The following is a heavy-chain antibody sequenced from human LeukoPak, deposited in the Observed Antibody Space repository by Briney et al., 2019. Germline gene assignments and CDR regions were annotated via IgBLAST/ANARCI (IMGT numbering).Heavy chain of an antibody. J-gene: IGHJ4*02. CDR1: GGSISTYY. D-gene: IGHD5-18*01. Sequence: SETLSLTCTVSGGSISTYYWNWIRQPPGKGLEGIGYIFYSGTTNYNPSLKSRVSMSVDTSKNQFSLKLSSVTAADTAVYYCARGRKYISGYRVTELGAGYSDYWGQGTLVTVSS. CDR3: ARGRKYISGYRVTELGAGYSDY. CDR2: IFYSGTT. V-gene: IGHV4-59*01.